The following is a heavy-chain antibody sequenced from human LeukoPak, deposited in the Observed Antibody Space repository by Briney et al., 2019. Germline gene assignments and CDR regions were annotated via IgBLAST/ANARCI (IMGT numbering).Heavy chain of an antibody. CDR1: GFTFDDYA. V-gene: IGHV3-9*01. Sequence: GGSLRLSCAASGFTFDDYAMHWVRQAPGKGLEWVSGISWNSGSIGYADSVKGRFTISRDNAKNSLYLQMNSLRAEDTALYYRAKEAAAGTTWGQGTLVTVSS. CDR3: AKEAAAGTT. D-gene: IGHD6-13*01. J-gene: IGHJ5*02. CDR2: ISWNSGSI.